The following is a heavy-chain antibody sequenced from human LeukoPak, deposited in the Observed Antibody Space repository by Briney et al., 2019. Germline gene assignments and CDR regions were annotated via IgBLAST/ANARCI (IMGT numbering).Heavy chain of an antibody. CDR3: ARDQNLGYYYDSSGYSDY. D-gene: IGHD3-22*01. V-gene: IGHV3-11*04. J-gene: IGHJ4*02. CDR1: GFTFSDYY. CDR2: ISSSGSTI. Sequence: GGSLRLSCAASGFTFSDYYMSWIRQAPGKGLEWVSYISSSGSTIYYADSVKGRFTISRDNAKNSLYLQMNSLRAEDTAVYYCARDQNLGYYYDSSGYSDYWGQGTLATVSS.